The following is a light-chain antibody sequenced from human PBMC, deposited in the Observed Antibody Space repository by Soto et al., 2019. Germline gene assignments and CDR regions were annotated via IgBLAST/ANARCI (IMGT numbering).Light chain of an antibody. J-gene: IGKJ2*01. CDR2: GAS. V-gene: IGKV3-11*01. CDR1: QSVDSY. Sequence: VLTQSPASLSLSPGERATLSCRASQSVDSYLVWYQQKPGQAPRLLIFGASSRATGIPARFSGSGSGTEFTLTISGLQPDDFATYYCQQYHTYPYTFGQGTKLEIK. CDR3: QQYHTYPYT.